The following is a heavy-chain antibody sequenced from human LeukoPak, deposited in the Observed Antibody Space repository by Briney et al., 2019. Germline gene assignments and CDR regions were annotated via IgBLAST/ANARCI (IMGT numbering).Heavy chain of an antibody. CDR3: ARVKEETSDTTPDYFQH. CDR2: INPNSGGT. V-gene: IGHV1-2*02. CDR1: GYTFTGYY. J-gene: IGHJ1*01. D-gene: IGHD3-9*01. Sequence: ASVKVSCKASGYTFTGYYMHWVRQAPGQGLEWMGWINPNSGGTNYAQKFQGRVSMTRDTSISTAYMELSRLRSDDTAAYYCARVKEETSDTTPDYFQHWGQGTLVTVSS.